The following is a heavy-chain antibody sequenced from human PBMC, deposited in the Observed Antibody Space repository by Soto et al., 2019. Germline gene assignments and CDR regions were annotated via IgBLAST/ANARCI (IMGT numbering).Heavy chain of an antibody. V-gene: IGHV3-33*01. D-gene: IGHD7-27*01. CDR1: GFTFSSYG. CDR2: IWYDGSNK. J-gene: IGHJ6*02. Sequence: QVQLVESGGGVVQPGRSLRLSCAASGFTFSSYGMHWVRQAPGKGLEWVAVIWYDGSNKYYADSVKGRFTISRDNSKNTLYLQMNSLRDEDAAVYYCAVSGDYYGDIDVWGQWTTVTVSS. CDR3: AVSGDYYGDIDV.